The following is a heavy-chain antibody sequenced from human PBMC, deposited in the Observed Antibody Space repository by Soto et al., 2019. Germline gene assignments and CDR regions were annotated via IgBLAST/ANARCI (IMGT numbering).Heavy chain of an antibody. CDR2: ISRGSDYI. J-gene: IGHJ5*02. V-gene: IGHV3-21*01. CDR1: GFSFSDYT. D-gene: IGHD1-20*01. Sequence: EVHLVESGGGLVKPGGSLRLTCAGYGFSFSDYTMNWVRQAPGKGLEWVSSISRGSDYIFYADTVKGRFTISRDNARNSLYLQMSSLRAEDTAVYYCAKDSGCVNNACAYDPWGQGTLVSVSS. CDR3: AKDSGCVNNACAYDP.